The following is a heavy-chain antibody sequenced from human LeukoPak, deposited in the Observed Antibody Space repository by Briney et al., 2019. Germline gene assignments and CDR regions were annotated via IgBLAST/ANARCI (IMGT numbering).Heavy chain of an antibody. D-gene: IGHD2-2*01. V-gene: IGHV3-64*01. CDR3: ARVPSTSARGYFDY. J-gene: IGHJ4*02. CDR2: ISSNGGST. CDR1: GFTFSSYA. Sequence: GGSLRLSCAASGFTFSSYAMHWVRQAPGKGLEYVSAISSNGGSTYYANSVKGRFTISRDNSKNTLYLQMGSLRAEDMAVYYCARVPSTSARGYFDYWGQGTLVTVSS.